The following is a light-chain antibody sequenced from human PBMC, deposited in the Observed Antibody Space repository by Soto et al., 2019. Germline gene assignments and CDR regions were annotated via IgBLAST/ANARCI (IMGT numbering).Light chain of an antibody. Sequence: QSALTQPASVSGSPGQSITISCTGTSSDVGGYNYVSWYQQHPGKAPKLMIYEVSNRPSGVSNRFSGSKSGNTASLTISGLHAEYEAYYYCISYTSSSPYVFGTGTKLTVL. CDR2: EVS. CDR3: ISYTSSSPYV. V-gene: IGLV2-14*01. CDR1: SSDVGGYNY. J-gene: IGLJ1*01.